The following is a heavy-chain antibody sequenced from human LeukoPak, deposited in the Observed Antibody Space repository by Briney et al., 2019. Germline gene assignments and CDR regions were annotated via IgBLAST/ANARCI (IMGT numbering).Heavy chain of an antibody. D-gene: IGHD3-10*01. CDR3: ARGYYYGSGSYYTAIDY. CDR1: GFTFSSYS. J-gene: IGHJ4*02. V-gene: IGHV3-33*08. Sequence: PGGSLRLSCAASGFTFSSYSMNWVRQAPGKGLEWVAVIWYDGSNKYYADSVKGRFTISRDNSKNTLYLQMNSLRAEDTAVYYCARGYYYGSGSYYTAIDYWGQGTLVTVSS. CDR2: IWYDGSNK.